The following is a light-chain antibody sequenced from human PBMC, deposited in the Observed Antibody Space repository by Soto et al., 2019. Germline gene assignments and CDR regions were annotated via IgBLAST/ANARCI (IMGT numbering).Light chain of an antibody. CDR2: DAY. J-gene: IGKJ5*01. Sequence: EVLLAQSPIPPSLSPGERAPLSFRASQSFRGLLAWYQQKPGQAPRLLIYDAYNRATGIPPRFSGSGSGTDFTLTISSLEPEDSAVYYCQQRHMWPITVGQGTRREIK. CDR1: QSFRGL. V-gene: IGKV3-11*01. CDR3: QQRHMWPIT.